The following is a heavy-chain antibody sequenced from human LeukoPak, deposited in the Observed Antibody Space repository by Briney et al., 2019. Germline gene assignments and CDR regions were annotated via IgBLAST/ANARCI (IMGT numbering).Heavy chain of an antibody. V-gene: IGHV3-23*01. CDR2: ISPGGDIT. Sequence: SGGSLRLSCVASGFTFSRHGLNWVRQAPGKGLEWVSGISPGGDITYYADSVKGRFAISRDNSKNTVYLQMNSLRAEDTAVYYCAKAFVDTANYNWFDPWGQGTLVTVSS. J-gene: IGHJ5*02. D-gene: IGHD5-18*01. CDR3: AKAFVDTANYNWFDP. CDR1: GFTFSRHG.